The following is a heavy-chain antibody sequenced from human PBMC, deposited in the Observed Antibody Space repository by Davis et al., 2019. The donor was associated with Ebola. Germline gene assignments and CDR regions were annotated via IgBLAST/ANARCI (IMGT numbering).Heavy chain of an antibody. Sequence: GESLKISCAASGFTFSSYSMNWVRQAPGKGLEWVSSISSSSSYIYYADSVKGRFTISSDNAKNSLYLQMNSLRAEDTAVYYCARPEGAIAAAGNKPGAFDIWGQGTMVTVSS. D-gene: IGHD6-13*01. V-gene: IGHV3-21*01. CDR3: ARPEGAIAAAGNKPGAFDI. CDR2: ISSSSSYI. CDR1: GFTFSSYS. J-gene: IGHJ3*02.